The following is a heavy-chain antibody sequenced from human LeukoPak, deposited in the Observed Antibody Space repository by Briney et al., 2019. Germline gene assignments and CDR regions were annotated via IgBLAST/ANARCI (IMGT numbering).Heavy chain of an antibody. D-gene: IGHD1/OR15-1a*01. CDR1: GFTVSSIY. CDR3: ARGVTGTNNWFDP. V-gene: IGHV3-66*02. CDR2: IYSGGAT. Sequence: GGSLRLSCAASGFTVSSIYMSWVRQAPGKGLEWVSLIYSGGATYYADSAKGRFTISRDNSRNTLYLQMNSLRDEDTALYYCARGVTGTNNWFDPWGQGTLVTVSS. J-gene: IGHJ5*02.